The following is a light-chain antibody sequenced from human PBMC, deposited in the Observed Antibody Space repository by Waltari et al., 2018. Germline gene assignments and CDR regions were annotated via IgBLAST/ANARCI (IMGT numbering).Light chain of an antibody. J-gene: IGKJ1*01. Sequence: AIRMTQYPSSLSASTGDRVTLTCRASQDISTQLAWYQQKPGKVPRLLISGASTLQSGVPLGFSGGGSGTDFTLNITNLQSEDFATYFCQQYFDYPVTFGPGTKVEVK. CDR3: QQYFDYPVT. V-gene: IGKV1-8*01. CDR1: QDISTQ. CDR2: GAS.